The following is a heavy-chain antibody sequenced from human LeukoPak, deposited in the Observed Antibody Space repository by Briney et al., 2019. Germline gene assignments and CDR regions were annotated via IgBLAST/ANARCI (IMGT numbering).Heavy chain of an antibody. D-gene: IGHD3-10*01. V-gene: IGHV3-7*03. CDR3: ARYDLRMVRGVIITSFDY. CDR2: IKQDGSEK. CDR1: GFTFSSCW. Sequence: GGSLRLSCAASGFTFSSCWMSWVRQAPGKGLEWVANIKQDGSEKYYVDSVKGRFTISRDNAKNSLYLQMNSLRAEDTAVYYCARYDLRMVRGVIITSFDYWGQGTLVTVSS. J-gene: IGHJ4*02.